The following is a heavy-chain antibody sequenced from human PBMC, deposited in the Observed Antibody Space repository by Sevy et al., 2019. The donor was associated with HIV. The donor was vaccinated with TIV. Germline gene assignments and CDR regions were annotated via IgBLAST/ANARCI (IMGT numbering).Heavy chain of an antibody. Sequence: GGSLRLSCAASDFTFSSYVMGWVRQAPGKGLEWVSAISGSGGTSYYADSVKGRFTLSRDTSKNTLSLQMNSLRADDTAVYYCAKSAGYSSSWYFDYWGQGTLVTVSS. CDR2: ISGSGGTS. V-gene: IGHV3-23*01. D-gene: IGHD6-13*01. J-gene: IGHJ4*02. CDR1: DFTFSSYV. CDR3: AKSAGYSSSWYFDY.